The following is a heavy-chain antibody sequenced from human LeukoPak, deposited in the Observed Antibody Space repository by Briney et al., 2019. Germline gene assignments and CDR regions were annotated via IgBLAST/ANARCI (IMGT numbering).Heavy chain of an antibody. J-gene: IGHJ6*03. D-gene: IGHD2-2*01. CDR2: IYHSGST. CDR3: ARDACGGSSTSCYEGDYYYYMDV. V-gene: IGHV4-38-2*02. Sequence: KPSETLSLTCTVSGYSISSGYYWGWIRQPPGKGLEWIGSIYHSGSTYYNPSLKSRVTISVDTSKNQFSLKLSSVTAADTAVYYCARDACGGSSTSCYEGDYYYYMDVWGKGTTVTVSS. CDR1: GYSISSGYY.